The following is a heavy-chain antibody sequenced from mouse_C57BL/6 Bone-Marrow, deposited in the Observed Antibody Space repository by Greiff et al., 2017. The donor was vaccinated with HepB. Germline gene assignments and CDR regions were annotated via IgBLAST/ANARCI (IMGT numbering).Heavy chain of an antibody. CDR2: INSDGGST. CDR3: ARQDGYYGAMDY. V-gene: IGHV5-2*01. D-gene: IGHD2-3*01. Sequence: EVMLVESGGGLVQPGESLKLSCESNEYEFPSHDMSWVRKTPEKRLELVAAINSDGGSTYYPDTMERRFIISRDNTKKTLYLQMSSLRSEDTALYYGARQDGYYGAMDYWGQGTSVTVSS. J-gene: IGHJ4*01. CDR1: EYEFPSHD.